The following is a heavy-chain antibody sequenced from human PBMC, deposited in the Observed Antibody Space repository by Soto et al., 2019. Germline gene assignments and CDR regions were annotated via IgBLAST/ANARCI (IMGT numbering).Heavy chain of an antibody. CDR1: GFTFSSYS. D-gene: IGHD3-10*01. Sequence: RLSCAASGFTFSSYSMNWVRQAPGKGLEWVSYISSSSSTIYYADSVKGRFTISRDNAKNSLYLQMNSLRDEDTAVYYCARTWGDYYYYGMDVWGQGTTVTVSS. V-gene: IGHV3-48*02. CDR2: ISSSSSTI. J-gene: IGHJ6*02. CDR3: ARTWGDYYYYGMDV.